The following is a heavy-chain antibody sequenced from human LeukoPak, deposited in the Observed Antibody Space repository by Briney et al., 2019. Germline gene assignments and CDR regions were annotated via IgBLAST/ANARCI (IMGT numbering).Heavy chain of an antibody. Sequence: GESLKISFKGYGDRLTSYWVAWVRQMPGKGLGWMGIIFPGDSDTRYSPTIQGQVTISVDRSISTAYLQWSSLKASDTAIYYCARRPLHSQNWLAPWGQGTLVTVSS. V-gene: IGHV5-51*01. CDR1: GDRLTSYW. J-gene: IGHJ5*02. CDR2: IFPGDSDT. CDR3: ARRPLHSQNWLAP.